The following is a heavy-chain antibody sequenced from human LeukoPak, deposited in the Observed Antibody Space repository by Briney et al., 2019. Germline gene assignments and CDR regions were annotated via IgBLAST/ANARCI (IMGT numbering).Heavy chain of an antibody. Sequence: SETLSLTCTVSGGSISSYYWSWIRQPPGKGLEWIGYIYYSVSTNYNPSLKSRVTISVDTSKNQFSLKLSSVTAADTAVYYCVRYGSSGSFDYWGQGTLVTVSS. CDR3: VRYGSSGSFDY. J-gene: IGHJ4*02. V-gene: IGHV4-59*01. CDR2: IYYSVST. D-gene: IGHD6-19*01. CDR1: GGSISSYY.